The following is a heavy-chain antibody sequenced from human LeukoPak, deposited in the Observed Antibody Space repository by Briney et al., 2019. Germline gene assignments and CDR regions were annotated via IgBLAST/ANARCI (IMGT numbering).Heavy chain of an antibody. V-gene: IGHV3-11*01. CDR1: GFTFSDYY. J-gene: IGHJ6*03. Sequence: GGSLRLSCAASGFTFSDYYMSWIRQAPGKGLEWVSYISSSGSTIYYADSVKGRFTISRDNSKNTLYLQMNSLRAEDTAVYYCARHSVFSGWYGYYYMDVWGKGTTVTVSS. CDR2: ISSSGSTI. D-gene: IGHD6-19*01. CDR3: ARHSVFSGWYGYYYMDV.